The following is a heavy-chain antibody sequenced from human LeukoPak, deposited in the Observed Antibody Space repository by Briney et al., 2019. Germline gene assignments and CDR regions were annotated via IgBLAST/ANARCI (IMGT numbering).Heavy chain of an antibody. D-gene: IGHD3-3*01. CDR3: AKEDPSADAFDI. V-gene: IGHV3-30*02. CDR1: GFTFSSYG. Sequence: GGSLRLSCAASGFTFSSYGMHWVRQAPGKGLEWVAFIRYDGSNKYYADSVKGRFTNSRDNSKNTLYLQMNSLRAEDTAVYYCAKEDPSADAFDIWGQGTMVTVSS. J-gene: IGHJ3*02. CDR2: IRYDGSNK.